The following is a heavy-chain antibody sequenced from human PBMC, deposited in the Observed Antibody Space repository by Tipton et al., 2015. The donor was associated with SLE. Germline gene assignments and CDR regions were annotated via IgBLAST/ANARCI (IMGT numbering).Heavy chain of an antibody. CDR3: AKDIYGGDNSFYYGMDV. J-gene: IGHJ6*02. CDR2: ISSSSSYI. CDR1: GFTFSSYS. D-gene: IGHD2-21*02. V-gene: IGHV3-21*04. Sequence: SLRLSCAASGFTFSSYSMNWVRQAPGKGLEWVSSISSSSSYIYYADSVKGRFTISRDNAKNSVYLQMNSLRAEDTALYYCAKDIYGGDNSFYYGMDVWGQGTTLTVSS.